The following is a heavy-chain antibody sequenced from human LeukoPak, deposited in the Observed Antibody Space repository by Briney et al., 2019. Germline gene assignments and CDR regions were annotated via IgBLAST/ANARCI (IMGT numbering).Heavy chain of an antibody. J-gene: IGHJ4*02. D-gene: IGHD4-23*01. Sequence: PSETLCLTCAVSGGSITSSHWWSWARQPPGKGLEWSGEIYHGGTTNYTPSLKSRVTMSVDRSKNQFSLKLSSVTAADTAVYYCATYPYGGDYGSYYFDYWGQGTLVTVSS. CDR3: ATYPYGGDYGSYYFDY. V-gene: IGHV4-4*02. CDR1: GGSITSSHW. CDR2: IYHGGTT.